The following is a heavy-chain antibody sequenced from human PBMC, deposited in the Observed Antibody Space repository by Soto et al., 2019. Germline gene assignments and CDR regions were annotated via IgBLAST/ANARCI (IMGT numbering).Heavy chain of an antibody. V-gene: IGHV4-34*01. D-gene: IGHD3-10*01. CDR1: GGSFCGYY. Sequence: PSETLYLTCAVYGGSFCGYYWSWIRQTPGKGLEWIGEINHSGSTNYSPSIKSRVTISVDTSKNQFSLKLSSVTAADTAVYYCARTFFYGSGSYYHAEYCQHWGQGTLVTVSS. CDR2: INHSGST. J-gene: IGHJ1*01. CDR3: ARTFFYGSGSYYHAEYCQH.